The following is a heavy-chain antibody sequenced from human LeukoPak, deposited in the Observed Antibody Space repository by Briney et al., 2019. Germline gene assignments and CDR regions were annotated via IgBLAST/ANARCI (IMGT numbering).Heavy chain of an antibody. CDR1: GYTFTSYD. CDR2: MNPNSGNT. CDR3: ARNHYDILTGSYYYYYYMDV. V-gene: IGHV1-8*01. D-gene: IGHD3-9*01. J-gene: IGHJ6*03. Sequence: ASVKVSCKASGYTFTSYDINWVRQATGQGLEWMGWMNPNSGNTGYAQKFQGRVTMTRNTCISTAYMELSSLRSEDTAVYYCARNHYDILTGSYYYYYYMDVWGKGTTVTVSS.